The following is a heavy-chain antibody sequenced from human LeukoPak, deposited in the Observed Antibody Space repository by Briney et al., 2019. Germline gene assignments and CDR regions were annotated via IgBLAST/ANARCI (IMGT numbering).Heavy chain of an antibody. J-gene: IGHJ4*02. Sequence: PGGSLRLSCAASGLTFSSYSMNWVRQAPGKGLEWVSSISSSSSYIYYADSVKGRFTISRDNAKNSLYLQMNSLRAEDTAVYYCASDSGSLRGEFDYWSQGTLVTVSS. V-gene: IGHV3-21*01. CDR3: ASDSGSLRGEFDY. CDR2: ISSSSSYI. CDR1: GLTFSSYS. D-gene: IGHD1-26*01.